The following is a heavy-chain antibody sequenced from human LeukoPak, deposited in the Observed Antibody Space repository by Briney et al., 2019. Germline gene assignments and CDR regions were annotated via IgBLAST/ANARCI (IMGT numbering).Heavy chain of an antibody. CDR1: GFTFSSYG. CDR3: AKEGQLIH. V-gene: IGHV3-30*19. J-gene: IGHJ4*02. Sequence: GGSLRLSCAASGFTFSSYGMHWVRQAPGKGLEWVAVISYDGSNKYYADSVKGRFTISRDNSKNTLYLQMNSLRAEDTAVYYCAKEGQLIHWGQGTLVTVSS. CDR2: ISYDGSNK. D-gene: IGHD6-13*01.